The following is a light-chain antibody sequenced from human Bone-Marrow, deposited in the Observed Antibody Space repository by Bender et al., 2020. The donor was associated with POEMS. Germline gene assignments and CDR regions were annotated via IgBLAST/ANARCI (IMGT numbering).Light chain of an antibody. CDR1: SSNTGSGYD. CDR3: QSYDNSLGGWV. V-gene: IGLV1-40*01. Sequence: QSVLTQPPSVSGAPGQRVTISCTGSSSNTGSGYDINWYQHLPGTAPKLLINGYNNRPSGVLDRFSGSKSGTPASLAITGRRAEDEGDYYCQSYDNSLGGWVFGGGTKLTVL. J-gene: IGLJ3*02. CDR2: GYN.